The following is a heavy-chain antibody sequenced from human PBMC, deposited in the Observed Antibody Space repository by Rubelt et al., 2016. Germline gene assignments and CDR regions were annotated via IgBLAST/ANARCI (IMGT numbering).Heavy chain of an antibody. CDR1: GGSISSSSYY. D-gene: IGHD6-19*01. CDR2: IYYSGST. V-gene: IGHV4-39*01. J-gene: IGHJ4*02. CDR3: ARNDSGWYYY. Sequence: QLQLQESGPGLVKPSETLSLTCIVSGGSISSSSYYWGWIRQPPGKGLEWIGSIYYSGSTYYNPSLKSRVTISVDTSKNQFSLKLRSVTAADTAVYYCARNDSGWYYYWGQGTLVTVSS.